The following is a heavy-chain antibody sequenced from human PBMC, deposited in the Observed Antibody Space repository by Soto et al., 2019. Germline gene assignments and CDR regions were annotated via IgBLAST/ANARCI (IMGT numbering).Heavy chain of an antibody. V-gene: IGHV3-74*03. CDR2: ISGDGNTT. CDR3: TRGPRADSAGTGAH. J-gene: IGHJ4*02. Sequence: RSLRLTCTSSGFSFTTYWMHWVRPVPGKGAVWVSRISGDGNTTTYADSVKGRFTISRDNANNILYLQMNSLRAEDPAVYHCTRGPRADSAGTGAHWGQGTLVTVSS. CDR1: GFSFTTYW. D-gene: IGHD6-13*01.